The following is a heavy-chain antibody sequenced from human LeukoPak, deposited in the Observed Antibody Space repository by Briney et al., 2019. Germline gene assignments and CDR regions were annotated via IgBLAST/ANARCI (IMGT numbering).Heavy chain of an antibody. D-gene: IGHD3-16*01. CDR2: ISAYKGNT. CDR3: ARDWLVGVSNDGTNWFDP. CDR1: GYTFTGYY. J-gene: IGHJ5*02. Sequence: ASVKVSCKASGYTFTGYYMHWVRQAPGRGLEWMGWISAYKGNTNYAQKLQGRVTMTTDTATSTAYMELRSPRPDDTAVYYCARDWLVGVSNDGTNWFDPWGQGTLVTVSS. V-gene: IGHV1-18*04.